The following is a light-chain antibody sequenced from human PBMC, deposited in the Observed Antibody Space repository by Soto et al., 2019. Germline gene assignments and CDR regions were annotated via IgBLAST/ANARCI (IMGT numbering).Light chain of an antibody. CDR1: QGISSY. V-gene: IGKV1-9*01. J-gene: IGKJ2*01. CDR3: QQLNSYLMYT. CDR2: AAS. Sequence: IQLTQSPSSLSASVGDRVTITCRAIQGISSYLAWYQQKPGKAPKLLIYAASTVQSRVPSRFSGSGSGTDFTLAISSRQPEDFATYYCQQLNSYLMYTFGQGTKLEIK.